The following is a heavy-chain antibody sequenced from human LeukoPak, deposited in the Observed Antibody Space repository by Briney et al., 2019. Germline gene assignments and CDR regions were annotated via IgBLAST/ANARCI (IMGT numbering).Heavy chain of an antibody. D-gene: IGHD5-12*01. CDR2: ISAYNGNT. CDR3: ARVRNSGFRYVDS. J-gene: IGHJ4*02. CDR1: GYTFTSYG. Sequence: EASVKVSCKASGYTFTSYGINWVRQAPGQGLEWVGWISAYNGNTNYAQKLQGRVTMTTDTSTSTAYMDLRSLRSDDTAVYYCARVRNSGFRYVDSWGQGTLVTVSS. V-gene: IGHV1-18*01.